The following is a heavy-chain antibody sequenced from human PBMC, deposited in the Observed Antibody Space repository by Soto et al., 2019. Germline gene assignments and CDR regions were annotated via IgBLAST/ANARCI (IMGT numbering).Heavy chain of an antibody. CDR3: ARHPISGYDLGVNWFDP. CDR2: IYYSGST. D-gene: IGHD5-12*01. J-gene: IGHJ5*02. CDR1: GGSISSYY. Sequence: SETLSLTCTVSGGSISSYYWSWIRQPPGKGLEWIGYIYYSGSTNYNPSLKSRVTISVDTSKNQFSLKLSSVTAADTAVYYCARHPISGYDLGVNWFDPWSQGTLVTVSS. V-gene: IGHV4-59*08.